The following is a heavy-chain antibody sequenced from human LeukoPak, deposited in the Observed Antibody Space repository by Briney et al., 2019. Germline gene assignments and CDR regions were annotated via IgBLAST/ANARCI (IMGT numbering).Heavy chain of an antibody. V-gene: IGHV3-23*01. CDR1: GFTFSSYA. Sequence: GGSLRLSCAASGFTFSSYAMSWVRQAPGKGLEWVSAISGSGGSTYYADSVKGRFTISRDNSKNTLYLQMNSLRAEDTAVYYWASANNNGYHDYWGQGTLVTVSS. CDR2: ISGSGGST. D-gene: IGHD3-22*01. J-gene: IGHJ4*02. CDR3: ASANNNGYHDY.